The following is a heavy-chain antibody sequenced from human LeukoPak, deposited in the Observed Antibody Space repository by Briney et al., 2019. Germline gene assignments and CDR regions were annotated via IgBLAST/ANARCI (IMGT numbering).Heavy chain of an antibody. CDR3: IVNVWGSYRYFDY. V-gene: IGHV3-53*01. D-gene: IGHD3-16*02. J-gene: IGHJ4*02. CDR1: GFTVSSNY. CDR2: IYSGGST. Sequence: GGSLRLSCAASGFTVSSNYMSWVRQAPGKGLEWVSVIYSGGSTYYADSVKGRFTISRDNSKNTLYLQMNSLRAEDTAVYYCIVNVWGSYRYFDYWGQGTLVTVSS.